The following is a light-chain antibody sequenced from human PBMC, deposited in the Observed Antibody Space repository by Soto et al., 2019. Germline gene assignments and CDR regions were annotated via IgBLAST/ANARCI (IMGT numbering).Light chain of an antibody. CDR3: GTWDSSPSAGV. CDR2: ENN. V-gene: IGLV1-51*02. Sequence: QSVLTQPPSVSAAPGQKVTISCSGSSSNIGNNYVSWYQHLPGTAPKLLIYENNKRPSGIPDRFSGSKSGTSATLGITGLQTGDEADYYCGTWDSSPSAGVFGTGTKLTVL. CDR1: SSNIGNNY. J-gene: IGLJ1*01.